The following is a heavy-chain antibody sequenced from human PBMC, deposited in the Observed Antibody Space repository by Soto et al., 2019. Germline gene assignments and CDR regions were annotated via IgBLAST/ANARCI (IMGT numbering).Heavy chain of an antibody. CDR1: GGSISSGEYY. CDR2: ISYSGST. J-gene: IGHJ4*02. CDR3: ARNRAGYCSSTSCYEPQ. V-gene: IGHV4-30-4*01. D-gene: IGHD2-2*01. Sequence: SETLSLTCTVSGGSISSGEYYWTWIRQPPGKGLEWIGYISYSGSTYYNPSLKSRVTISVDTSKNQFSLKLSSVTAADTAVYYCARNRAGYCSSTSCYEPQWGQGTMVTVS.